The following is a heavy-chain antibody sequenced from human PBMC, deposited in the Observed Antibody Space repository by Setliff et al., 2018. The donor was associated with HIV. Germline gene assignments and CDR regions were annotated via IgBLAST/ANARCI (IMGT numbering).Heavy chain of an antibody. D-gene: IGHD2-21*01. CDR2: IRGKSFGGTR. V-gene: IGHV3-49*04. CDR1: GFPFGVYT. J-gene: IGHJ4*02. Sequence: AGGSLRLSCKTSGFPFGVYTMNWVRQAPGKGLEWVASIRGKSFGGTREYAASVRGRFTISRDESKSIAHLQMDSLKTEDTAVYYCSRDRATYFASAPSHWGQGTLVTVSS. CDR3: SRDRATYFASAPSH.